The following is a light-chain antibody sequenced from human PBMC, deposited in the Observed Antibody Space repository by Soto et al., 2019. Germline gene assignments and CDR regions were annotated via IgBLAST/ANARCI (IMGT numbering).Light chain of an antibody. V-gene: IGKV4-1*01. CDR2: WAS. Sequence: DIVMTQSPDSLAVSLGERATINCKSSQSVLYSSNNKNHLAWYQQKPGQPPKLLISWASTRESGVPDRFSGSGSGTDFTLTISSLQAEDVAVYYCQQYSSRPQTFGQGTKVDIK. CDR3: QQYSSRPQT. J-gene: IGKJ1*01. CDR1: QSVLYSSNNKNH.